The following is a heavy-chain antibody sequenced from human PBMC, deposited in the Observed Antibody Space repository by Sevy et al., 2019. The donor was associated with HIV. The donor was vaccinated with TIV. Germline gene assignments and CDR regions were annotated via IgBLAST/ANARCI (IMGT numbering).Heavy chain of an antibody. CDR1: GFTFSDYY. CDR2: ISSGSSYT. D-gene: IGHD4-17*01. Sequence: GGSLRLSCAVSGFTFSDYYMTWIRQSPGKGLEWVSYISSGSSYTNYADSVKGRFTISRDNAKNSLYLEIHTLRPEDTAVYYCARSWSNYADYYFDYWGQGTVVTVPQ. V-gene: IGHV3-11*06. CDR3: ARSWSNYADYYFDY. J-gene: IGHJ4*02.